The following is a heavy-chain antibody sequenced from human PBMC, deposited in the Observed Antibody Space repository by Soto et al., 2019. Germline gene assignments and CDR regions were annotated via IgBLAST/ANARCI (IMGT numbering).Heavy chain of an antibody. CDR2: ISWDSDKV. J-gene: IGHJ3*02. V-gene: IGHV3-9*01. Sequence: EVQLVESGGDLVQPGRSLRLSCAASGFTFDDYAMHWVRLVPGKGLEWVSGISWDSDKVGYADSVKGRFTISRDNAKNFLYLQMNSLRAEDTALYYCAKDLARSGYDYRGDAFAIWGQGTMVTVSS. D-gene: IGHD5-12*01. CDR3: AKDLARSGYDYRGDAFAI. CDR1: GFTFDDYA.